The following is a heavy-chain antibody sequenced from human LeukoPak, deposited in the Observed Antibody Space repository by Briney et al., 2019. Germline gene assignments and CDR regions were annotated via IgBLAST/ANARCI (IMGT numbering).Heavy chain of an antibody. Sequence: SETLSLTCTVSGGSISSGNYYWSWIRQPAGRGLEWIGRIYTSGSTTYNPSLKSRVTISVDTSKNQFSLKVISVTAADTAVYYCAKDLLGWSSPRWGQGTMVTVSS. CDR2: IYTSGST. J-gene: IGHJ3*01. CDR3: AKDLLGWSSPR. CDR1: GGSISSGNYY. V-gene: IGHV4-61*02. D-gene: IGHD3-3*01.